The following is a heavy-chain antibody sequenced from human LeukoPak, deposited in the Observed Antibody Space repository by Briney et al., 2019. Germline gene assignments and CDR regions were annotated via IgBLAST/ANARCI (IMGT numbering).Heavy chain of an antibody. J-gene: IGHJ4*02. CDR2: IYYSGST. CDR1: GGSISSSSYY. CDR3: ARAGKSTYSYGTLDY. V-gene: IGHV4-39*07. Sequence: SETLSLTCTVSGGSISSSSYYWGWIRQPPGKGLEWIGSIYYSGSTYYNPSLKSRVTISVDTSKNQFSLKLSSVTAADTAVYYCARAGKSTYSYGTLDYWGQGTLVTVSS. D-gene: IGHD5-18*01.